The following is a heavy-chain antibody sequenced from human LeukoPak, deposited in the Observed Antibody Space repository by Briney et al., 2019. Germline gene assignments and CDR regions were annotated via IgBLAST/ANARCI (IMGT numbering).Heavy chain of an antibody. D-gene: IGHD2-2*01. V-gene: IGHV4-61*02. CDR3: ARGVGCSSTSCSDY. CDR1: GGSISSGSYY. CDR2: MSTSGST. J-gene: IGHJ4*02. Sequence: SETLSLTCTVSGGSISSGSYYWSWIRQPAGKGLEWIGRMSTSGSTNYNPSLKSRVTISVDTSKNQFSLKLSSVTAADTAVYYCARGVGCSSTSCSDYWGQGTLVTVSS.